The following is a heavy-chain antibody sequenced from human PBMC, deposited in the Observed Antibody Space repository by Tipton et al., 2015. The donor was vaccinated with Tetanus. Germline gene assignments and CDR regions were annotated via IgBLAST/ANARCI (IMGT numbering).Heavy chain of an antibody. Sequence: TLSLTCTVSGGSLNTFYWNWIRQPAGQGLEWIGRVYSSGSTNYNPSLKGRVTMSIDAPKNQISLELTSVTAADTAVYYCARDFRERSGTYYSYYYTMDVWGQGTTVTVSS. CDR2: VYSSGST. CDR3: ARDFRERSGTYYSYYYTMDV. J-gene: IGHJ6*02. V-gene: IGHV4-4*07. D-gene: IGHD1-26*01. CDR1: GGSLNTFY.